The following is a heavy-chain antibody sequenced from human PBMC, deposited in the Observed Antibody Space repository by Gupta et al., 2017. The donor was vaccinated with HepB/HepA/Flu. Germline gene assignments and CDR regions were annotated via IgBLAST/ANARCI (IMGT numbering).Heavy chain of an antibody. V-gene: IGHV3-7*01. J-gene: IGHJ3*02. CDR3: ATYGGGHDAFDI. CDR1: GFTFSSYW. Sequence: EVQLVESGGGLVQPGGSLRLSCAASGFTFSSYWMSWVRQAPGKGLEWVASIKRDGSEIYSGDAVKGRFTISRDNARKSRYLQMKSLIAEDTAVYYCATYGGGHDAFDIGGQGTMVTVYS. CDR2: IKRDGSEI. D-gene: IGHD4-23*01.